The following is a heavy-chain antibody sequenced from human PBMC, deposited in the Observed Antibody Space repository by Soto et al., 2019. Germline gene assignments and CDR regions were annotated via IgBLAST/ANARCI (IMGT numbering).Heavy chain of an antibody. CDR1: GFTFNNAW. Sequence: GGSLRLSCAVSGFTFNNAWMSWVRQAPGRGLEWVGRIKSKADGGTTDYAAPVKGRFTISRDDSKNTLYLQINSLKIEDTAVYYCTTVTYSSDGLDYWGQGTLVTVSS. D-gene: IGHD2-15*01. CDR2: IKSKADGGTT. V-gene: IGHV3-15*01. J-gene: IGHJ4*02. CDR3: TTVTYSSDGLDY.